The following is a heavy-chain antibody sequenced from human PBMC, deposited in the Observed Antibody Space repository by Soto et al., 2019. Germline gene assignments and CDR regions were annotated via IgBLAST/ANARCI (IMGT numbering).Heavy chain of an antibody. D-gene: IGHD3-10*01. CDR1: GYTFTSYD. V-gene: IGHV1-8*01. CDR3: AITHLRFGEHHY. CDR2: MNPNSCNT. Sequence: QVQLVQSGAEVKKPGASVKVSCKASGYTFTSYDINWVRQATGQGLEWMGWMNPNSCNTVYAQKFQGRVTMTRNTSRSTAYMELSSLRSDDTAVYYCAITHLRFGEHHYWGQGTLVTVSS. J-gene: IGHJ4*02.